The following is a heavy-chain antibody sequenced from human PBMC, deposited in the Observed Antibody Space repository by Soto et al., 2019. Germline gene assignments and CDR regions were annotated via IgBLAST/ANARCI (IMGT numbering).Heavy chain of an antibody. CDR3: ARTTIIAAARYFDS. CDR2: IYYTGTT. D-gene: IGHD2-15*01. CDR1: DDSIRSYY. V-gene: IGHV4-59*01. J-gene: IGHJ4*02. Sequence: SETLSLTCTVSDDSIRSYYWSWIRQSPGKQLDWIGHIYYTGTTNYSPSLKSRATMSIDTSQNQFSLRLSSITAADTAIYYCARTTIIAAARYFDSWGPGTLVTVSS.